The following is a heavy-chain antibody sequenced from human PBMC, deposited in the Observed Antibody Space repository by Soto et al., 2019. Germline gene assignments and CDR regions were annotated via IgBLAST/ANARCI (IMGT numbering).Heavy chain of an antibody. CDR1: GGIFSTYA. D-gene: IGHD3-10*01. J-gene: IGHJ4*02. CDR2: IIPIFGTP. CDR3: ARDRDDYGSGNYYNRIDF. Sequence: QVQLVQSGAEVKKPGSSVKVSCKASGGIFSTYAISWLRQAPGQGLEWMGGIIPIFGTPNYAQRFQGRVTITADEFTTTSYMELSRLKSEDTAVYYCARDRDDYGSGNYYNRIDFWGQVILVTVSS. V-gene: IGHV1-69*01.